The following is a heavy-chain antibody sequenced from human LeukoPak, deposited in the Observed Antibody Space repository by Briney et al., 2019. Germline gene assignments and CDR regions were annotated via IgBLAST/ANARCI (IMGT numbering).Heavy chain of an antibody. J-gene: IGHJ6*03. CDR2: INPNSGGT. Sequence: ASVKVSCKASGYTFTGYYMHWVRQAPGQGLEWMGRINPNSGGTNYAQKFQGRVTMTRDTSISTAYMELSRLRSDDTAVYYCARDGSRWELSIFYYYYMDVWGKGTTVTVSS. V-gene: IGHV1-2*06. CDR1: GYTFTGYY. D-gene: IGHD1-26*01. CDR3: ARDGSRWELSIFYYYYMDV.